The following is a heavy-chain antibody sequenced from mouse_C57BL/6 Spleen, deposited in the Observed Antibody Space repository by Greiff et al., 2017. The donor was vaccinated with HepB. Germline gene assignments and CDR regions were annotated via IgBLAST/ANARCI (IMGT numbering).Heavy chain of an antibody. CDR1: GYAFSSYW. D-gene: IGHD1-1*01. CDR2: IYPGDGDT. V-gene: IGHV1-80*01. J-gene: IGHJ1*03. Sequence: VQLQQSGAELVKPGASVKISCKASGYAFSSYWMNWVKQRPGKGLEWIGQIYPGDGDTNYNGKFKGKATLTADKSSSTAYMQLSSLTSEDSAVYFCARTSGSRGYFDVWGTGTTVTVSS. CDR3: ARTSGSRGYFDV.